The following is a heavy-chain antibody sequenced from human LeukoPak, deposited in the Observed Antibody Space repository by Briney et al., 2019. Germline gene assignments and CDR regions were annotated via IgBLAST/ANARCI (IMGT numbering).Heavy chain of an antibody. V-gene: IGHV1-24*01. CDR2: FDPEDGET. J-gene: IGHJ5*02. CDR3: APIQLWPTNWFDP. Sequence: ASVKVSCEVSGYTLTELSMHWVRQAPGKGLEWMGGFDPEDGETIYAQKFQGRVTMTEDTSTDTAYMELSSLRSEDTAVYYCAPIQLWPTNWFDPWGQGTLVTVSS. D-gene: IGHD5-18*01. CDR1: GYTLTELS.